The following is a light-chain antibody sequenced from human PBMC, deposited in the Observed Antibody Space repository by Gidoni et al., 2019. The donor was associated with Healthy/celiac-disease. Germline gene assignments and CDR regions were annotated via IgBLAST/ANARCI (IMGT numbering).Light chain of an antibody. Sequence: DIQMTQSPSSLSASVGERVTITCQASQDISNYLNWYQQKPGKAPKLLIYDASNLETGVPSRFSGSGSGTDFTFTISSLQPEDIATYYCQQYDNLPPYTFGQXTKLEIK. CDR2: DAS. V-gene: IGKV1-33*01. J-gene: IGKJ2*01. CDR3: QQYDNLPPYT. CDR1: QDISNY.